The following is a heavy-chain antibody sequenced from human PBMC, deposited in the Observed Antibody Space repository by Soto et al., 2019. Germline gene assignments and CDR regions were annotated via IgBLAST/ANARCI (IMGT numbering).Heavy chain of an antibody. CDR2: ISSSSGYI. V-gene: IGHV3-21*01. Sequence: SLRLPCAPAAFSFGSYTMNWVRPAPRRGLEWFSSISSSSGYIYYANSVTGRFTDSRDNAKKSLYLEMNSLRPENTAVYYCAREHIALTGTASYGMDVWGQGTTVTV. J-gene: IGHJ6*02. D-gene: IGHD6-19*01. CDR3: AREHIALTGTASYGMDV. CDR1: AFSFGSYT.